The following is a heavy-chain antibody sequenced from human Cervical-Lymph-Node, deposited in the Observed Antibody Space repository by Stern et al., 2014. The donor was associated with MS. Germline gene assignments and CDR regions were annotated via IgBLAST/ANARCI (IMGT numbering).Heavy chain of an antibody. CDR2: LSGSGRST. CDR3: AKDHRIAAPGSTPFDS. J-gene: IGHJ4*02. CDR1: GFTFNRYA. Sequence: EVQLVASGGGVEQPGGSLRLSCAASGFTFNRYAMNWVRQALGKGLIWVSSLSGSGRSTYYVDSVKGRFTISRDNSKKTLYLQMNSLRVEDTAVYYCAKDHRIAAPGSTPFDSWGPGTLVIVSS. D-gene: IGHD6-13*01. V-gene: IGHV3-23*04.